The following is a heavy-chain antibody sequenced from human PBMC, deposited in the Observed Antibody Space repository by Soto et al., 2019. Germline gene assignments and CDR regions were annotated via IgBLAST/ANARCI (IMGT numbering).Heavy chain of an antibody. V-gene: IGHV1-8*01. J-gene: IGHJ4*02. D-gene: IGHD3-22*01. CDR1: GYTFTSYD. Sequence: QVQLVQSGAEVKKPGASVKVSCKASGYTFTSYDINWVRQATGQGLEWMGWMKPNSGNTAYAQKFQGRITMTRNTSTSTAYMELSSLRSEDTDVYYCAREKVTSGYTDWGQGTLVTVSS. CDR3: AREKVTSGYTD. CDR2: MKPNSGNT.